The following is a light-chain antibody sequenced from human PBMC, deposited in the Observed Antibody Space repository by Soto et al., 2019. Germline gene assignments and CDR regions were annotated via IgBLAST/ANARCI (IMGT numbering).Light chain of an antibody. V-gene: IGLV4-69*01. CDR3: QTLDTGASVV. Sequence: QLVLTQSPYASASLGASVKLTCTLSSGHSSYAIAWHQQQPEKGPRYLMKLSSDGSHSKGDGIPDRFSGSSSGAERYLTISSLQSEDEADYYCQTLDTGASVVFGGGTKLTVL. J-gene: IGLJ2*01. CDR1: SGHSSYA. CDR2: LSSDGSH.